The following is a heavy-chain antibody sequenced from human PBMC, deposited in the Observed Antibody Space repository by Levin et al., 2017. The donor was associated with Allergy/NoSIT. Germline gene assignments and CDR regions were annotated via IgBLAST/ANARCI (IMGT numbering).Heavy chain of an antibody. V-gene: IGHV4-61*08. CDR3: VTAPNYYFFDY. Sequence: SETLSLTCTVSTASISSYYSDYFWSWIRQSPGKGLEWIGYIHFSGSTNYNPSLKSRVTMSVDTSKNQFSLNLSSVTAADTAVYYCVTAPNYYFFDYWGQGALVTISS. CDR1: TASISS. D-gene: IGHD1-7*01. J-gene: IGHJ4*02. CDR2: IHFSGST.